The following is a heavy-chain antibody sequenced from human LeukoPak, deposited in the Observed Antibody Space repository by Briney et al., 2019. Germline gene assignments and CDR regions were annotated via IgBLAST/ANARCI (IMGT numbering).Heavy chain of an antibody. CDR3: ARGYSSGWYHENYFDY. V-gene: IGHV3-7*01. CDR2: IKQDGSEK. Sequence: GGSLRLSCAASGFTFSSYWMSWVRQAPGKGLEWVANIKQDGSEKYYVDSVKGRFTISRDNAKNSLYLQMNSLRAEDTAVYYCARGYSSGWYHENYFDYWGQGTLVTVSS. J-gene: IGHJ4*02. CDR1: GFTFSSYW. D-gene: IGHD6-19*01.